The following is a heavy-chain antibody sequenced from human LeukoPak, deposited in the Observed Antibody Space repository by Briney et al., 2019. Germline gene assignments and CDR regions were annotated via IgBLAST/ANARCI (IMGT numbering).Heavy chain of an antibody. J-gene: IGHJ4*02. D-gene: IGHD6-19*01. CDR3: ARGLQWLAKYYFDY. Sequence: SQTLSLTCTVSGGSISGGGYYWSWIRQHPGKGLEWVGYIYYSGSTNYNPSLKSRVTISVDTSKNQFSLKLSSVTAADTAVYYCARGLQWLAKYYFDYWGQGTLVTVSS. CDR1: GGSISGGGYY. V-gene: IGHV4-31*03. CDR2: IYYSGST.